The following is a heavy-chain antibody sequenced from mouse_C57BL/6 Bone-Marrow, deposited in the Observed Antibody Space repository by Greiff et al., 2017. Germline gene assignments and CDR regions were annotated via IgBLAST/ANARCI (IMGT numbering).Heavy chain of an antibody. Sequence: VQLQQSGAELVKPGASVKLSCKASGYTFTSYWMHWVKQRPGQGLEWIGMIHPNSGSTNYNEKFKSKATLTVDKSSSTAYMQLSSLTSEDSAVYYCAGRLGYYGSLHFDYWGQGTTLTVSS. J-gene: IGHJ2*01. CDR3: AGRLGYYGSLHFDY. CDR1: GYTFTSYW. D-gene: IGHD1-1*01. CDR2: IHPNSGST. V-gene: IGHV1-64*01.